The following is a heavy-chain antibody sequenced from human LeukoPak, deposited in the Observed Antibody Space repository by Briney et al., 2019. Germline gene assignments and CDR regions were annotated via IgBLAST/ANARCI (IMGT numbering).Heavy chain of an antibody. CDR1: GGSFSGYY. V-gene: IGHV4-34*01. J-gene: IGHJ4*02. D-gene: IGHD2-8*01. CDR2: INHSGST. Sequence: SETLSLTCAVYGGSFSGYYWSWIRQPPGKGLEWIGEINHSGSTNYNPSLKSRVTISVDTSKNQFSLKLSSVTAADTAVYYCARGLIVLRGDFDYWGQGTLVTVSS. CDR3: ARGLIVLRGDFDY.